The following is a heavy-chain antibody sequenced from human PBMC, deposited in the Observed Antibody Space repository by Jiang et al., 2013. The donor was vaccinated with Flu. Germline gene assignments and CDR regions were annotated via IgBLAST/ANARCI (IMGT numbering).Heavy chain of an antibody. J-gene: IGHJ4*02. V-gene: IGHV3-7*03. Sequence: VQLLESGGTLVQPGGSLRLSCAASGFIFSSYWMSWVRQAPGKGLEWVANIKQDGSETYYVDSVKGRFTISRDNAKNSVYLQMNSLRADDTATYYCARIMYDGLPGDRPRVDYWGQG. CDR3: ARIMYDGLPGDRPRVDY. D-gene: IGHD5-24*01. CDR1: GFIFSSYW. CDR2: IKQDGSET.